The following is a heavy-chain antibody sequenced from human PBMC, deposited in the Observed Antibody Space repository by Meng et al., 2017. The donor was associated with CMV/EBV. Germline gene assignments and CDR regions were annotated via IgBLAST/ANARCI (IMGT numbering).Heavy chain of an antibody. Sequence: QVQIEPWGAGLLKPSETLSLTCAVYGGSCSGYYWSWIRQPPGKGLEWIGEINHSGSTNYNPSLKSRVTISVDTSKNQFSLKLSSVTAADTAVYYCARGGNWFDPWGQGTLVTVSS. CDR1: GGSCSGYY. CDR3: ARGGNWFDP. V-gene: IGHV4-34*01. CDR2: INHSGST. J-gene: IGHJ5*02.